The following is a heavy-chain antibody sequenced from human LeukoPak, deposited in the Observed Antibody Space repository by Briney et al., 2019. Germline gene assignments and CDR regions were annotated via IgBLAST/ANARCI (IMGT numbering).Heavy chain of an antibody. Sequence: GASVKVSCKASGYTFTSYDINWVRQATGQGLQWMGWMNPNSGNTGYAQKFQGRVTITADKSTSTAYMELSSLRSEDTAVYYCARRAQTGDYYYGMDVWGQGTTVTVSS. D-gene: IGHD3-10*01. CDR3: ARRAQTGDYYYGMDV. CDR2: MNPNSGNT. J-gene: IGHJ6*02. CDR1: GYTFTSYD. V-gene: IGHV1-8*01.